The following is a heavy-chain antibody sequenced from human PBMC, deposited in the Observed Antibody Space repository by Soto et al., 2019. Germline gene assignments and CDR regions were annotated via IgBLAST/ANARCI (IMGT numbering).Heavy chain of an antibody. Sequence: QEQLVQSGAEVKKPGSSVKVSCKASGGIFSSYAISWVRQAPGQGLEWMGGIIPIFGTANYAQKFQGRVTITGDDPKNTAYRVLSSLNCENRAIYYCAGGGGGYFCLNGFGGQETRAPVPS. CDR2: IIPIFGTA. CDR1: GGIFSSYA. V-gene: IGHV1-69*01. D-gene: IGHD2-21*01. J-gene: IGHJ4*02. CDR3: AGGGGGYFCLNGF.